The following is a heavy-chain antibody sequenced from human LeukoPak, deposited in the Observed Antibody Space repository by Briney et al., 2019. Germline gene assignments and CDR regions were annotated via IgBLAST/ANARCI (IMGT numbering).Heavy chain of an antibody. Sequence: SETLSLTCAVSGDSMIGHYWTWVRQSPGKGLEGIGKVYYNGYTSYTSSLKSRVTISMDTSNNEVSLSLSSVTAADTAIYYCARDTGMWSNYYYLDVWGEGTTVTVSS. CDR2: VYYNGYT. J-gene: IGHJ6*03. D-gene: IGHD2-21*01. V-gene: IGHV4-59*11. CDR3: ARDTGMWSNYYYLDV. CDR1: GDSMIGHY.